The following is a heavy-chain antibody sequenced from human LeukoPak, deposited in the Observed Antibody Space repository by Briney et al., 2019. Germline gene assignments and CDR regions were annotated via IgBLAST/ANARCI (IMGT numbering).Heavy chain of an antibody. CDR1: GGSISSYY. J-gene: IGHJ6*02. Sequence: SETLSLTCTVSGGSISSYYWSWIRQPPGKGLEWIGYIYYSGSTNYNPSLKSRVTISVDTSKNQFSLKLSSVTAADTAVYYCACITMVRSGFGYYYYGMDVWGQGTTVTVSS. V-gene: IGHV4-59*01. D-gene: IGHD3-10*01. CDR3: ACITMVRSGFGYYYYGMDV. CDR2: IYYSGST.